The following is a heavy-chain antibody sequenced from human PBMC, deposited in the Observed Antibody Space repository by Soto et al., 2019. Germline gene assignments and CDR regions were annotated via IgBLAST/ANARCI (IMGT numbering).Heavy chain of an antibody. Sequence: PSETLSLTCTVSGDSISSTTYYWGWIRRPPGKGLEWIASMYYSGRTYSNPSLTSRVTISVDTSKNQFSLKLSSVTAADTAVYYCARQGYYDSSTFPYWGQGTLVTVSS. CDR2: MYYSGRT. CDR3: ARQGYYDSSTFPY. V-gene: IGHV4-39*01. J-gene: IGHJ4*02. CDR1: GDSISSTTYY. D-gene: IGHD3-22*01.